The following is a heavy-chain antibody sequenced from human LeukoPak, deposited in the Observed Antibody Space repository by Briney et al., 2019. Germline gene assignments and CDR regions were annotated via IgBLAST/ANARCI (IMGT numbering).Heavy chain of an antibody. J-gene: IGHJ6*03. V-gene: IGHV4-4*07. CDR3: ARESSYSSSWYQTYYYYYYMDV. Sequence: SETLSLTCTVSGGSISSYYWSWIRQPAGKGLELLGRIYTSGSHTYNPSLKGRVTMSVDTSRGQFSLKLSSVTAADTAVYYCARESSYSSSWYQTYYYYYYMDVWGKGTTVTVSS. CDR2: IYTSGSH. D-gene: IGHD6-13*01. CDR1: GGSISSYY.